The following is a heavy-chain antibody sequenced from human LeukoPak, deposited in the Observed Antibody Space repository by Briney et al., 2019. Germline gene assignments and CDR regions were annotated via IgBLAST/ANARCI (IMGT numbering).Heavy chain of an antibody. D-gene: IGHD3-10*01. CDR2: IKQDGSEK. Sequence: SGGSLRLSCAASGFTFSSYWMSWVRQAPGKGLEWVANIKQDGSEKYYVDSVKGRFTISRDNAKNSLYLQMNSLRAEDTALYYCAKAAGRVSTNWFDPWGQGTLVTVSS. V-gene: IGHV3-7*03. J-gene: IGHJ5*02. CDR1: GFTFSSYW. CDR3: AKAAGRVSTNWFDP.